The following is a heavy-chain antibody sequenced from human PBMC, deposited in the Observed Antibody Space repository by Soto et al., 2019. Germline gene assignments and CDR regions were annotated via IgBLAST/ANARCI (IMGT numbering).Heavy chain of an antibody. CDR3: ARVEARLLWFGELLSPNYYYGMDV. J-gene: IGHJ6*02. V-gene: IGHV4-59*01. CDR1: GGSISSYY. D-gene: IGHD3-10*01. CDR2: IYYSGST. Sequence: SETLSLTXTVSGGSISSYYWSWIRQPPGKGLEWIGYIYYSGSTNYNPSLKSRVTISVDTSKNQFSLKLSSVTAADTAVYYCARVEARLLWFGELLSPNYYYGMDVWGQGTTVTVSS.